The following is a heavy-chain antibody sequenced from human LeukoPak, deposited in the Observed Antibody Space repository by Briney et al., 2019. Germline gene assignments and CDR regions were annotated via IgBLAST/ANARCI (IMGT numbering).Heavy chain of an antibody. CDR1: GFTFDDYA. CDR3: AKGGSSSGWQYDNFDY. CDR2: ISWNSGSI. J-gene: IGHJ4*02. Sequence: SLRLSCAASGFTFDDYAMHWVRQPPGKGLEWVSGISWNSGSIGYVDSVKGRFTISRDNAKSSLYLQMNSLRPEDTALYYCAKGGSSSGWQYDNFDYWGQGTLVTVSS. D-gene: IGHD6-19*01. V-gene: IGHV3-9*01.